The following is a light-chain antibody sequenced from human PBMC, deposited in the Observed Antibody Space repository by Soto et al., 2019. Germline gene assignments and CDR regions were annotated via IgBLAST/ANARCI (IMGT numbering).Light chain of an antibody. CDR2: GAS. J-gene: IGKJ4*01. V-gene: IGKV3-15*01. Sequence: EIVMTQSPATLSVSPGERATLSCRASQSVSSNLAWYQQKPGQAPRLLIYGASTRATGIPARFSGSGSGTEFIFTISSLQSEDFAVYYCQQYNNWPLTFGGGTKVEIK. CDR3: QQYNNWPLT. CDR1: QSVSSN.